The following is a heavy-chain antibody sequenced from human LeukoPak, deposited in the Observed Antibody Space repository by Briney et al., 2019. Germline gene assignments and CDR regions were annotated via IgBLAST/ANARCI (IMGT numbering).Heavy chain of an antibody. Sequence: GGSLRLSCAAPGFTFSYFGIRWVRQAPGKGLEWVTAAWCDGGKKHYADCVRGRFTISRDNSRDTLYLQRNSLKTEDTAVYYCVRVRFTRYSGSPGNTFDIWGHGTMVTVSS. V-gene: IGHV3-33*01. CDR2: AWCDGGKK. J-gene: IGHJ3*02. CDR1: GFTFSYFG. CDR3: VRVRFTRYSGSPGNTFDI. D-gene: IGHD1-26*01.